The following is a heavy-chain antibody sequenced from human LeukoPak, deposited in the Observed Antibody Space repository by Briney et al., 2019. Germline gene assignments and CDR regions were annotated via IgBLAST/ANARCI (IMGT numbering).Heavy chain of an antibody. CDR3: ARGATSYYYDSSGYYLGRLFDY. CDR1: GGSISRYY. J-gene: IGHJ4*02. V-gene: IGHV4-4*07. D-gene: IGHD3-22*01. CDR2: IYTSEST. Sequence: SETLSLTCTVSGGSISRYYWSWIRQPAGKGLEWIGRIYTSESTNYNPSLKSRVTISVDKSKNQFSLKLSSVTAADTAVYYCARGATSYYYDSSGYYLGRLFDYWGQGTLVTVSS.